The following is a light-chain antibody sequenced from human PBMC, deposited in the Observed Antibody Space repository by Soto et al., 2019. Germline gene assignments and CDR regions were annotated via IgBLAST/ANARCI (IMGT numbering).Light chain of an antibody. CDR1: QSINSRY. CDR2: GAS. Sequence: EIVLTQSPGTLSLSPGDRATLSCRASQSINSRYLAWYEQKPGQAPRLLIYGASSRATGIPDRFSGSGSGTDFTLNISRLEPEDFAVYYCQQFGSSPGFTFGPGTKVDIK. V-gene: IGKV3-20*01. CDR3: QQFGSSPGFT. J-gene: IGKJ3*01.